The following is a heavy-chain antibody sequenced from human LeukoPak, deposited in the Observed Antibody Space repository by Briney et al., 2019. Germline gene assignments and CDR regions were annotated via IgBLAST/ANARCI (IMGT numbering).Heavy chain of an antibody. D-gene: IGHD2-2*01. J-gene: IGHJ6*03. Sequence: PETLSLTCTVSGGSISSYYWSWLRQPPGQGLEWIGYIYYSGSTNYNPSLKSRVTISVDTSKNQFSLKLSSVTAADTAVYYCARGVVVPADLYYMDVWGKGTTVTVSS. V-gene: IGHV4-59*01. CDR3: ARGVVVPADLYYMDV. CDR2: IYYSGST. CDR1: GGSISSYY.